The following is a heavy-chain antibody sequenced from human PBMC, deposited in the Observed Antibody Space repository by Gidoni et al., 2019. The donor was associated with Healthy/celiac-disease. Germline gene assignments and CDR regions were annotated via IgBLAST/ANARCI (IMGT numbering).Heavy chain of an antibody. Sequence: QVQLQESGPGLVKPSETLSLTCPVPGGSISSYYWSWIRQPPGKGLEWIGYLYYSGSTNYNPSLKSRVTISVDTSKNQFSLKLSSVTAADTAVYYCARGTFGGDYVYYYYYYGMDVWGQGTTVTVSS. D-gene: IGHD4-17*01. CDR3: ARGTFGGDYVYYYYYYGMDV. J-gene: IGHJ6*02. CDR2: LYYSGST. CDR1: GGSISSYY. V-gene: IGHV4-59*01.